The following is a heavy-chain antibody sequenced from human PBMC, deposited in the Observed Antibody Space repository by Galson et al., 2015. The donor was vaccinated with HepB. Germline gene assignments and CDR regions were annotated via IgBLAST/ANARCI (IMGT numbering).Heavy chain of an antibody. J-gene: IGHJ4*02. V-gene: IGHV1-18*01. Sequence: SVKVSCKASGYTFNRYGISWVRQAPGQGLEWMGWISTYNGDTNYAQKLQGRVTMTTDTSTSTAYMDLSSLRSDDTAIYYCARDRPADYWGQGTLVTVSS. CDR3: ARDRPADY. CDR1: GYTFNRYG. CDR2: ISTYNGDT.